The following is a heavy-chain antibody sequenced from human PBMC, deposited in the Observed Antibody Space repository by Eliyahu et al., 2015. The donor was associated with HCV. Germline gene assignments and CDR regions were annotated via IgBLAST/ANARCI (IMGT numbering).Heavy chain of an antibody. J-gene: IGHJ6*02. CDR1: GYTFSNYW. Sequence: EVQLVQSGAEVKKPGQSLKISCKGSGYTFSNYWIAWVRQMPGRGLEWMGIIYPTDSDTKYGPSFEGRVTISVDKSVNTAYLQWSSLEASDTAMYYCARASGAAIGGHYYYGMDVWGQGTTVTVSS. CDR2: IYPTDSDT. CDR3: ARASGAAIGGHYYYGMDV. V-gene: IGHV5-51*03. D-gene: IGHD6-25*01.